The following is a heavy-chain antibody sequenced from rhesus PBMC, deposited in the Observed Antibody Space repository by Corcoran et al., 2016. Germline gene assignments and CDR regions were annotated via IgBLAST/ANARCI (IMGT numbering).Heavy chain of an antibody. D-gene: IGHD6-25*01. CDR1: GFSLSTSGMG. CDR3: ARGPDNIAATSFDY. CDR2: IYWDDDK. Sequence: QVTLKESGPALVKPTQTLTLTCTFSGFSLSTSGMGVGWIRQPPGKALEWLESIYWDDDKYYHTSLKRRLTISKDTSKNQVVLTMTNMDPVDTATYYCARGPDNIAATSFDYWGQGVLVTVSS. V-gene: IGHV2S1*01. J-gene: IGHJ4*01.